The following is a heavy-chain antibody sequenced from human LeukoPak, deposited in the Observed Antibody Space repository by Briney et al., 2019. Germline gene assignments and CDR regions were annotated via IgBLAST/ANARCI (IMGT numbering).Heavy chain of an antibody. D-gene: IGHD5-18*01. CDR2: ISSSGSTI. J-gene: IGHJ4*02. V-gene: IGHV3-11*04. CDR3: ARARWIQLWSYYFDY. CDR1: GFTFSDYY. Sequence: GGSLRLSCAASGFTFSDYYMSWIRQAPGKGLEWVSYISSSGSTIYYADSVKGRFTISRDNAKNSLYLQMNSLRAEDTAVYYCARARWIQLWSYYFDYWGQGTLVTVSS.